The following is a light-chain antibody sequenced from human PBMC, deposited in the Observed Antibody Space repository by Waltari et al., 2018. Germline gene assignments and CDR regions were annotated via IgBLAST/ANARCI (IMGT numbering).Light chain of an antibody. V-gene: IGLV2-23*01. J-gene: IGLJ3*02. CDR3: CSYAGSSTWV. CDR2: EGS. Sequence: QSALTQPASVSGSPGQSITISCTGTSSDVGSYNLVSWYQQHPGKAPKLMIYEGSKRPSGVSNLFSGYKSGNTASLTIAGLQAEDEADYYCCSYAGSSTWVFGGGTKLTVL. CDR1: SSDVGSYNL.